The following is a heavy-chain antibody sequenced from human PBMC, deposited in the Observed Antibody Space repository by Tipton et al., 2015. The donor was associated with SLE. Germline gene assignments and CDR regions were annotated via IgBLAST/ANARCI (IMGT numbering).Heavy chain of an antibody. Sequence: TLSLTCAVYGGSFSGYYWSWIRQPPGKGLEWIGEINHSGSTNYNPSLKSRVTISVDTSKNQFSLKLSSVTAADTAVYYCARHPPSIAVAPPAFDIWGQGTMVTVSS. J-gene: IGHJ3*02. D-gene: IGHD6-19*01. V-gene: IGHV4-34*01. CDR2: INHSGST. CDR3: ARHPPSIAVAPPAFDI. CDR1: GGSFSGYY.